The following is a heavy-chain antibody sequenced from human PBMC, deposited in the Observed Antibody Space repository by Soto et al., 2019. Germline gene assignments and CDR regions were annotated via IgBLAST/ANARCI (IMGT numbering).Heavy chain of an antibody. J-gene: IGHJ2*01. Sequence: QVQLVQSGAEVKKPGSSVKVSCKTSGGTFSSYSINWVRQAPGQGLEWMGGIIPIFGTANYAQKFKDRVTLTADESTSTAHMELSSLRNEDTAVYYCARPFQSWPGGWYFELWGRGTLVTGSS. D-gene: IGHD3-16*01. CDR2: IIPIFGTA. CDR3: ARPFQSWPGGWYFEL. CDR1: GGTFSSYS. V-gene: IGHV1-69*01.